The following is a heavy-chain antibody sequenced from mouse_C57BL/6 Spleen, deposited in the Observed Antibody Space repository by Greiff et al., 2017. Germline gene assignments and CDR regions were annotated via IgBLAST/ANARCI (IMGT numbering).Heavy chain of an antibody. V-gene: IGHV1-15*01. D-gene: IGHD1-1*01. J-gene: IGHJ2*01. CDR1: GYTFTDYE. Sequence: VQLQQSGAELVRPGASVTLSCKASGYTFTDYEMHWVKQTPVHGLEWIGAIVPETGGTAYNQKFKGKAILTADKSSSTAYMELRSLTSEDSAVYYCARQCTVPYCFDYWGQGTTLTVSS. CDR2: IVPETGGT. CDR3: ARQCTVPYCFDY.